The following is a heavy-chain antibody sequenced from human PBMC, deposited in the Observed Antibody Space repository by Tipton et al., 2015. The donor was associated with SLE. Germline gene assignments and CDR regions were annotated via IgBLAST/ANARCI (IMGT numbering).Heavy chain of an antibody. J-gene: IGHJ4*02. CDR1: GGSISGHY. CDR2: THYSGNT. Sequence: TPSLTCIVSGGSISGHYWNWVRQPPGKGLEWIGNTHYSGNTKYNPSLKSRVTISVDTSKNQFSLNLRSVTAADTAVYYCARGVLDFWGQGTLVTVSS. V-gene: IGHV4-59*11. CDR3: ARGVLDF.